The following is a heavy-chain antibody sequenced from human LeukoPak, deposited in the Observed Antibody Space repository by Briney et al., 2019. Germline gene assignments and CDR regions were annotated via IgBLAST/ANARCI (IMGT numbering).Heavy chain of an antibody. D-gene: IGHD3-22*01. Sequence: GGSLRLSCAASGFTVSSNYMSWVRQAPGKGLEWVSFIYSGGSTYYADFVKGRFTISRDNSKNTLYLQMNSLRAEDTAVYYCSGYYLLDAFDIWGQGTMVTVSS. CDR3: SGYYLLDAFDI. J-gene: IGHJ3*02. V-gene: IGHV3-53*01. CDR2: IYSGGST. CDR1: GFTVSSNY.